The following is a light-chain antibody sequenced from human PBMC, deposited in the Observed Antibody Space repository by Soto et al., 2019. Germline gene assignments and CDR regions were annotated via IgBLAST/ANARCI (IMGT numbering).Light chain of an antibody. CDR1: QTISTS. CDR3: QQSYNSPPWT. J-gene: IGKJ1*01. V-gene: IGKV1-39*01. Sequence: DIQMTQSPSSLSASVGDRVTISCRASQTISTSLNWYQQKPGTAPRLLIYRASSVKSGVPPRFSGSGSGRDFTLTISSLRPDDIATYFCQQSYNSPPWTFGQGTKVEVK. CDR2: RAS.